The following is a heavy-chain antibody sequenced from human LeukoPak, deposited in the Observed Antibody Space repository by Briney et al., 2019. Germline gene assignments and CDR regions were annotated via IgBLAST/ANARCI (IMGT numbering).Heavy chain of an antibody. CDR1: GYTFTGYY. CDR3: ARVAAAGTFDY. Sequence: GASVKVSCKASGYTFTGYYMHWVRQAPGQGLEWMGWINPSGGSTSYAQKFQGRVTMTRDTSTSTVYMELSSLRSEDTAVYYCARVAAAGTFDYWGQGTLVTVSS. V-gene: IGHV1-46*01. J-gene: IGHJ4*02. D-gene: IGHD6-13*01. CDR2: INPSGGST.